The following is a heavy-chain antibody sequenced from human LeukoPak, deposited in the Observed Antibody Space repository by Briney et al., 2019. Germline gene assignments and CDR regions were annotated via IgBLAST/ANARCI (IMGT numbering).Heavy chain of an antibody. J-gene: IGHJ5*02. CDR1: GYTFTGYY. CDR2: INPNSGGT. V-gene: IGHV1-2*02. Sequence: ASVKVSCKASGYTFTGYYMHWVRQALGQGLEWMGWINPNSGGTNYAQKFQGRVTMTRDTSISTAYMELSRLRSDDTAVYYCARQKLGYCSGGSCYSGWFDPWGQGTLVTVSS. D-gene: IGHD2-15*01. CDR3: ARQKLGYCSGGSCYSGWFDP.